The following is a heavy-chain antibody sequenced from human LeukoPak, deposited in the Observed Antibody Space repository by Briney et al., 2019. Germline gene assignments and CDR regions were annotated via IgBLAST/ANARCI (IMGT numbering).Heavy chain of an antibody. Sequence: PSETLSLTCAVSGYSISSGYYWGWIRKPPGKGLEWIGSIYHSGSTYYNPSLKSRVTISVDTSKNQCSLKLSSVTAADTAVYYCASLRQTPAGAGISKIFDYWGQGTLVTVSS. V-gene: IGHV4-38-2*01. CDR1: GYSISSGYY. J-gene: IGHJ4*02. CDR2: IYHSGST. D-gene: IGHD6-13*01. CDR3: ASLRQTPAGAGISKIFDY.